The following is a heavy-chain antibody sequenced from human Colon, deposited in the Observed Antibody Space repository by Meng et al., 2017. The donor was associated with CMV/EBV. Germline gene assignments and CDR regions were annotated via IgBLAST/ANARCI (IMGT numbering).Heavy chain of an antibody. V-gene: IGHV3-13*01. D-gene: IGHD1-26*01. J-gene: IGHJ5*02. Sequence: GGSLRLSCAASGFTFSNYDLHWVRQPAGKGLEWVSSIGTTDDTYYLGSVKGRFTISRENANNPLYLQMNSLRAGDTAMYYCARGWSHTGGWFDPWGQGTLVTVSS. CDR3: ARGWSHTGGWFDP. CDR1: GFTFSNYD. CDR2: IGTTDDT.